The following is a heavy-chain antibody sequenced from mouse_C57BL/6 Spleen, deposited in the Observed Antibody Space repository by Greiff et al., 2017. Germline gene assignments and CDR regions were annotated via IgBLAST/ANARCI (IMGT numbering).Heavy chain of an antibody. CDR2: IDPSDSET. CDR3: ARVYYDYPIWYFDV. V-gene: IGHV1-52*01. D-gene: IGHD2-4*01. Sequence: VQLQQPGAELVRPGSSVKLSCKASGYTFTSYWMHWVKQRPIQGLEWIGNIDPSDSETHYNQKFKDKATLTVDKSSSTAYMQLSSLTSEDSAVYYCARVYYDYPIWYFDVWGTGTTVTVSS. CDR1: GYTFTSYW. J-gene: IGHJ1*03.